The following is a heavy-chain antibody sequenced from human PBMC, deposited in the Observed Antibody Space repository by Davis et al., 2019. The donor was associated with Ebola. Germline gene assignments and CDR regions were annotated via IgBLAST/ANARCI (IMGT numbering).Heavy chain of an antibody. Sequence: GESLKISCAASGFTVSSNYMSWVRQAPGKGLEWVSVISGRSTTIYYADSVKGRFTISRDNSKNTLYLQMNSLRDEDAAVYYCAKEGDYCGRDCYGSFDYWGQGTLVTVSS. CDR2: ISGRSTTI. V-gene: IGHV3-23*01. CDR3: AKEGDYCGRDCYGSFDY. D-gene: IGHD2-21*02. J-gene: IGHJ4*02. CDR1: GFTVSSNY.